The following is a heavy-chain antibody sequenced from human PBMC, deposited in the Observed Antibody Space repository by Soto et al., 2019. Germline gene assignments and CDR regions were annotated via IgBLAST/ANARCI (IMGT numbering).Heavy chain of an antibody. CDR2: IYYNGNT. Sequence: RSLTCTVSGGSISSYYWSWIRQPPGKGLEWIGYIYYNGNTNYNPSLKSRVTISVDMSKNQFSLKLNSVTAADSAVYYCARDATAGVWGQGTTVTVSS. CDR3: ARDATAGV. V-gene: IGHV4-59*01. D-gene: IGHD6-13*01. CDR1: GGSISSYY. J-gene: IGHJ6*02.